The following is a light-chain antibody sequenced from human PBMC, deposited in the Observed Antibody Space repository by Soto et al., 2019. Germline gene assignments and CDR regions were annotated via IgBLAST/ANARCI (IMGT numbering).Light chain of an antibody. CDR3: QHSYSLPPRT. CDR2: RAS. Sequence: DIQMTQSPSSLSESVGDRVTISCRASQSISTYLNWYQQKPGTAPRLLIYRASSVKSGVPPRFSGSGSGRDFTLTISSLRPEDTATDCCQHSYSLPPRTFGQGTKVEVK. J-gene: IGKJ1*01. V-gene: IGKV1-39*01. CDR1: QSISTY.